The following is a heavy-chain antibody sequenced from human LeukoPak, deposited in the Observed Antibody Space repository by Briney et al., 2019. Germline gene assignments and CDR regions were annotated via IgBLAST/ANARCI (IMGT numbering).Heavy chain of an antibody. J-gene: IGHJ4*02. Sequence: GASVKVSCKASGYTFTGYAMHWVRQAPGQRLEWMGWINAGNGNTKYSQEFQGRVTITRDTSASTAYMELSSLRSEDMAVYYCAREGSMVRRVGIFGFDYWGQGTLVTVSS. CDR3: AREGSMVRRVGIFGFDY. D-gene: IGHD3-10*01. V-gene: IGHV1-3*03. CDR1: GYTFTGYA. CDR2: INAGNGNT.